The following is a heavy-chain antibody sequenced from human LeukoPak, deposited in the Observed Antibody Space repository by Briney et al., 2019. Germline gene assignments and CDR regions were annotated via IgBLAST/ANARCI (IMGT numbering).Heavy chain of an antibody. CDR3: ARDGTGYYYMDV. J-gene: IGHJ6*03. CDR2: ISSSSSTI. CDR1: GFTFSSYS. Sequence: GGSLRLSCAASGFTFSSYSMNWVRQAPGKGLEWVSYISSSSSTIYYADSVKGRFTISRDNAKNSLYLQMNSLRAEDTAVYYCARDGTGYYYMDVWGKGTTVTISS. V-gene: IGHV3-48*01. D-gene: IGHD3-10*01.